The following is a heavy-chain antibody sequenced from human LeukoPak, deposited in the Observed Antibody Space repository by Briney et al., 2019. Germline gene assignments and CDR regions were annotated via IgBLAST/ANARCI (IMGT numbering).Heavy chain of an antibody. D-gene: IGHD6-19*01. Sequence: PGGSLRLSCAASGFTFDDYAMHWVRQAPGKGLEWVSLISGDGGSTYYADSVKGRFTISRDNSKNSLYQQMNSLRTEDTALYYCAKDVAVAGTGAFDIWGQGTMVTVSS. CDR1: GFTFDDYA. CDR2: ISGDGGST. J-gene: IGHJ3*02. V-gene: IGHV3-43*02. CDR3: AKDVAVAGTGAFDI.